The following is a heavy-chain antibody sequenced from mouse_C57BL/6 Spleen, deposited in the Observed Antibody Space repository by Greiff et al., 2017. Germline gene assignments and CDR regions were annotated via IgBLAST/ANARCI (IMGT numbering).Heavy chain of an antibody. CDR1: GFTFSSYA. J-gene: IGHJ4*01. V-gene: IGHV5-4*03. CDR2: ISDGGSYT. CDR3: ARATDGYYYAMGY. D-gene: IGHD2-3*01. Sequence: EVKLLESGGGLVKPGGSLKLSCAASGFTFSSYAMSWVRQTPEKRLEWVATISDGGSYTYYPDNVKGRFTISRDKAKNNLYLQMSHLKSEDTAMYYCARATDGYYYAMGYWGQGPSVT.